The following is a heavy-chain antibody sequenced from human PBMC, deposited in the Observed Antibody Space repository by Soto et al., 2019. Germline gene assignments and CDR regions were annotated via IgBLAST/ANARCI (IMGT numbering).Heavy chain of an antibody. V-gene: IGHV6-1*01. CDR1: GDSVSSNSAA. Sequence: QVQLQQSGPGLVKHSQTLSVTCTISGDSVSSNSAAWNWIRQSPSRGLEWLGRTYHRSKWYYVYAASLRGRVIVHPYTSKNHFSLQLNSVMPEVTAVYYCGSGLAFDTWGLGTKVFVPS. CDR3: GSGLAFDT. CDR2: TYHRSKWYY. D-gene: IGHD3-10*01. J-gene: IGHJ3*02.